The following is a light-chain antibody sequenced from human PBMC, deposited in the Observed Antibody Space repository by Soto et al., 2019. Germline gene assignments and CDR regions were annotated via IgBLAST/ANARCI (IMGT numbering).Light chain of an antibody. J-gene: IGKJ1*01. CDR3: QQYDTWPRT. V-gene: IGKV3-15*01. CDR1: QLFSSN. Sequence: EIVMTQSPATLSVSPGEIVNLSFSASQLFSSNLACYQRRPGQAPRLLIYGSSTRATAVPARFTASGSGTEFTLSISSLQSDDFGVYYCQQYDTWPRTFGQGTKVDI. CDR2: GSS.